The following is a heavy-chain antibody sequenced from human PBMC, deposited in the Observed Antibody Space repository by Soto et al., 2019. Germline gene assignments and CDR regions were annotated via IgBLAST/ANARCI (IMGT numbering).Heavy chain of an antibody. CDR1: GFSLSTSGMC. CDR2: IDWDDDK. Sequence: SGPTLVNPTQTLTLTCTFSGFSLSTSGMCVSWIRQPPGKALEWLARIDWDDDKYYSTSLKTRLTISKDTSKNQVVLTMTNMDPVDTATYYCARMAITGTTISSLWRPDYWGQGTLVTVSS. D-gene: IGHD1-7*01. V-gene: IGHV2-70*11. CDR3: ARMAITGTTISSLWRPDY. J-gene: IGHJ4*02.